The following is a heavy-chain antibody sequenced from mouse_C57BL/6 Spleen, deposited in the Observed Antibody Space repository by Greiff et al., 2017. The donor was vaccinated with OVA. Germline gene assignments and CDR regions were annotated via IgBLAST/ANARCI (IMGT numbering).Heavy chain of an antibody. CDR2: IDPSDSYT. V-gene: IGHV1-50*01. J-gene: IGHJ2*01. Sequence: QVQLQQSGAELVKPGASVKLSCKASGYTFTSYWMQWVKQRPGQGLEWIGEIDPSDSYTNYNQKCKGKATLTVDTSSSTAYMQLSSLTSEDSAVYYCARSNYYGSSYGYYFDYWGQGTTLSVSS. D-gene: IGHD1-1*01. CDR3: ARSNYYGSSYGYYFDY. CDR1: GYTFTSYW.